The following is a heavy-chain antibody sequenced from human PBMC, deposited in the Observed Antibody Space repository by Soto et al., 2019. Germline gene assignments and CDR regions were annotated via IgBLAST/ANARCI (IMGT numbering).Heavy chain of an antibody. CDR1: GYTFTSYA. Sequence: QVQLVQSGAEVKKPGASVKVSCKASGYTFTSYAMHWVRQAPGQRLEWMGWINAGNGNTKYSQKFQGRVTITRDTSASTASMELSSLRSEDTAVYYCAETSGYYVYDYWGQGTLVTVSS. CDR3: AETSGYYVYDY. J-gene: IGHJ4*02. D-gene: IGHD3-22*01. V-gene: IGHV1-3*01. CDR2: INAGNGNT.